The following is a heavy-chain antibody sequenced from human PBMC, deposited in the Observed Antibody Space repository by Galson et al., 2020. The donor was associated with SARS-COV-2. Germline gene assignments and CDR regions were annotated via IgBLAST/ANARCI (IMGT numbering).Heavy chain of an antibody. CDR1: GFNFHKFG. V-gene: IGHV1-18*01. Sequence: GESLKISCRGSGFNFHKFGISWVRQAPGQGLEWMASISAYNGNPNHAQQFQGRVTMTTDTSTSTAYMELRSLRSDDTAVYYCARGYGVCTYIAACGLDVWGPGTTVTVSS. D-gene: IGHD5-18*01. J-gene: IGHJ6*02. CDR2: ISAYNGNP. CDR3: ARGYGVCTYIAACGLDV.